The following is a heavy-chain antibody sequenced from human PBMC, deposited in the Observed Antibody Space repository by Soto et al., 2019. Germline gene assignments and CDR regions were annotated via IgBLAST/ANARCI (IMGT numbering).Heavy chain of an antibody. CDR1: GFTFISYA. CDR2: ISYDGSSK. V-gene: IGHV3-30-3*01. J-gene: IGHJ4*02. CDR3: GRCTSTSCHLGSDY. Sequence: QVQLVESGGGVVQPGRSLRLSCAASGFTFISYAMNWVRQAPGKGLEWVALISYDGSSKYYADSVKGRFTISRDGSKNRMFLQMDSLGAADRAVYYCGRCTSTSCHLGSDYWGQGTMVTVSS. D-gene: IGHD2-2*01.